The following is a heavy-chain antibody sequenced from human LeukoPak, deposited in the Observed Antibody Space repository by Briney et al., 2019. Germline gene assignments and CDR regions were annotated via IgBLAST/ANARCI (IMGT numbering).Heavy chain of an antibody. V-gene: IGHV1-46*01. D-gene: IGHD1-26*01. Sequence: ASVKVSCKASGYTFTSYYMHWVRQAPGQGLEWMGIINPSGGSTSYAQKFQGRVTMARDTSTSTVYMELSSLRSEDTAVYYCASYSGSYYGAFDYWGQGTLVTVSS. J-gene: IGHJ4*02. CDR1: GYTFTSYY. CDR3: ASYSGSYYGAFDY. CDR2: INPSGGST.